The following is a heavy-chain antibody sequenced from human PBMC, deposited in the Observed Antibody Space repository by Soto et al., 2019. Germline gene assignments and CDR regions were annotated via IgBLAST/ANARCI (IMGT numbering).Heavy chain of an antibody. CDR3: ARSAVAITSVGYFDY. V-gene: IGHV4-28*01. D-gene: IGHD3-22*01. CDR1: GYSISSSNW. Sequence: SETLSLTCAVSGYSISSSNWWGWIRQPPGKGLEWIGYIYYSGSTYYNPSLKSRVTMSVDTSKNQFSLKLSSVTAVDTAVYYCARSAVAITSVGYFDYWGQGTLVTVPQ. CDR2: IYYSGST. J-gene: IGHJ4*02.